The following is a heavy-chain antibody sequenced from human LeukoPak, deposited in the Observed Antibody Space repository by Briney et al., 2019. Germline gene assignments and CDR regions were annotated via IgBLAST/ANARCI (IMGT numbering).Heavy chain of an antibody. V-gene: IGHV3-23*01. D-gene: IGHD3-3*01. CDR1: GFTFSSYA. J-gene: IGHJ3*02. CDR3: ASGRYYDFWSGYYTQLDGAFDI. Sequence: GGSLRLSCAASGFTFSSYAMSWVRQAPGKGLEWVSAISGSGGSTYYADSVKGRFTISRDNSKSTLYLQMNSLRAEDTAVYYCASGRYYDFWSGYYTQLDGAFDIWGQGTMVTVSS. CDR2: ISGSGGST.